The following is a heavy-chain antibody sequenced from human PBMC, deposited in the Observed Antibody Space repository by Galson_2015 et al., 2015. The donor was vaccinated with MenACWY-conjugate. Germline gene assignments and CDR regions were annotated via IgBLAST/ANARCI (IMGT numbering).Heavy chain of an antibody. CDR3: ARDGGYGSGTYHFDY. CDR1: GFTFSTYS. J-gene: IGHJ4*02. D-gene: IGHD3-10*01. CDR2: ISSSSSTI. Sequence: SLRLSCAASGFTFSTYSMDWVRQAPGKGLEWVSYISSSSSTIYYADSVKGRFTISRDNAKNSLYLQMNTLRDEDTAVYYCARDGGYGSGTYHFDYWGQGTLVTVSS. V-gene: IGHV3-48*02.